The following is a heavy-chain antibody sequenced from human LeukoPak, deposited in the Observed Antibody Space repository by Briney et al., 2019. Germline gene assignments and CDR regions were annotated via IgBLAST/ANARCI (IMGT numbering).Heavy chain of an antibody. J-gene: IGHJ2*01. D-gene: IGHD2-2*01. CDR1: GRSISRYY. CDR2: IYTSGST. V-gene: IGHV4-4*07. CDR3: ARVVPAATNKRYWYFDL. Sequence: TLSRTGSVAGRSISRYYGSWIRQPAGKGLGWFGRIYTSGSTNYTPSLKSRVTMSVDSSKNQFSLKLSSVTAADTAVYYCARVVPAATNKRYWYFDLWGRGTLVTVSS.